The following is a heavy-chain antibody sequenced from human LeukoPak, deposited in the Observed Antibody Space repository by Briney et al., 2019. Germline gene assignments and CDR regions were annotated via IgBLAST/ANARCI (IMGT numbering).Heavy chain of an antibody. D-gene: IGHD6-19*01. Sequence: GASVKVSCKASGYTFTGYYMHWVRQAPGQGLEWMGWISAYNGNTNYAQKLQGRVTMTTDTSTSTAYMELRSLRSDDTAVYYCARGEDSSGTWWYYYYYGMDVWGQGTTVTVSS. CDR1: GYTFTGYY. J-gene: IGHJ6*02. CDR3: ARGEDSSGTWWYYYYYGMDV. V-gene: IGHV1-18*04. CDR2: ISAYNGNT.